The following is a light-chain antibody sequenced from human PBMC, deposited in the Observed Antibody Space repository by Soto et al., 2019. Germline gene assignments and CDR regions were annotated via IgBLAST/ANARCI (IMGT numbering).Light chain of an antibody. CDR2: EVS. Sequence: QSALTQPPSASGSPGQSVTISCTGTSSDVGYYNYVSWYQQHPGKAPKLMIYEVSERPSGVPDRFSGSKSGNTASLTVSGLQAEDEADYYCSSYGGSNNLVFGGGTKLTV. CDR3: SSYGGSNNLV. J-gene: IGLJ2*01. V-gene: IGLV2-8*01. CDR1: SSDVGYYNY.